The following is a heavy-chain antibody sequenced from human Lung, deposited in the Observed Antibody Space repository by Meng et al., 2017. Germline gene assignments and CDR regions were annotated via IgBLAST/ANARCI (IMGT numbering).Heavy chain of an antibody. J-gene: IGHJ4*02. Sequence: QVQLQESGPGLVKPSQNLSLTCTVSGGSISSGDYYWSWIRQPPGRGLEWIGYIYYSGSTYYNPSLRSRVTISVDTSKNQFSLILTSVTAADTAVYFCARVETATTNPYFDYWGQGTLVTVSS. CDR1: GGSISSGDYY. CDR2: IYYSGST. V-gene: IGHV4-30-4*01. CDR3: ARVETATTNPYFDY. D-gene: IGHD5-24*01.